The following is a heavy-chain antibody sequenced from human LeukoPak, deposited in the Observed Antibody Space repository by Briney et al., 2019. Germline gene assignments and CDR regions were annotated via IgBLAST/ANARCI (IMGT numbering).Heavy chain of an antibody. Sequence: GESLKISCKGSGYSFSTYWIGWVRQMPGKGLEWMGIIYPGDSDTRYSPSFQGQVTISADKSISTAYLQWSSLKASDTAMYYCARLKSKRYCSGGSCYSTQGVFDYWGQGTLVAVPS. D-gene: IGHD2-15*01. CDR3: ARLKSKRYCSGGSCYSTQGVFDY. CDR2: IYPGDSDT. V-gene: IGHV5-51*01. J-gene: IGHJ4*02. CDR1: GYSFSTYW.